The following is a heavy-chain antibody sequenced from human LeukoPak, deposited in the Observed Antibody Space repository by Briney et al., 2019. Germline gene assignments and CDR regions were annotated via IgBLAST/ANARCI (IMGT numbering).Heavy chain of an antibody. CDR2: FDPGDGEI. CDR3: AAGGDYTLLDY. Sequence: ASVKVSCKVFGYTFTEIVMHWVRQPPGKGLEWMGGFDPGDGEIVYAQKFQGRVTMTEHTSTDTAYVELSSLRSEDTAVYFCAAGGDYTLLDYWGQGTLVTVSS. CDR1: GYTFTEIV. J-gene: IGHJ4*02. D-gene: IGHD2-21*01. V-gene: IGHV1-24*01.